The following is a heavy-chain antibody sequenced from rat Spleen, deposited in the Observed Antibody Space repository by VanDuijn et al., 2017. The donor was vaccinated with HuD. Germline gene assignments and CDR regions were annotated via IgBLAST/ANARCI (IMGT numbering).Heavy chain of an antibody. D-gene: IGHD1-11*01. CDR3: ARDEVRGYWNWFAY. CDR1: GFTFSDYY. J-gene: IGHJ3*01. Sequence: EVQLVESGGGLVQPGRSLKLSCAASGFTFSDYYMSWVRQGPKKGLEWVASISYEGSTTYYGDSVKGRFTISRDIAKSTLRLRMNSLRSKDTAAYCGARDEVRGYWNWFAYWGQGTMVTVSS. CDR2: ISYEGSTT. V-gene: IGHV5-22*01.